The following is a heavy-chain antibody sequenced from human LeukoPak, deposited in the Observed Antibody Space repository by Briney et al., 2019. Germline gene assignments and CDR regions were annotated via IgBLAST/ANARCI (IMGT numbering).Heavy chain of an antibody. CDR2: INPSGGSS. CDR3: ARSYGDSMLIDY. V-gene: IGHV1-46*01. D-gene: IGHD4-17*01. J-gene: IGHJ4*02. CDR1: GYTFTSYY. Sequence: ASVKVSCKASGYTFTSYYMHWVRQAPGQGLEWMGIINPSGGSSSYAQKFQGRVTMTRGMSTSTVYMELSSLRSEDTAVYYCARSYGDSMLIDYWGQGTLVTVSS.